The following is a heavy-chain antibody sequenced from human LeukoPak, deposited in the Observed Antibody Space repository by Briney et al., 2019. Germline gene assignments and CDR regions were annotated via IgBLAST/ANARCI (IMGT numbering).Heavy chain of an antibody. V-gene: IGHV5-51*01. CDR2: IYPGDSDT. CDR1: GYSFTSYW. D-gene: IGHD6-6*01. CDR3: ARQGGIAARAYNWFDP. Sequence: GESLKISCKGSGYSFTSYWIGWVRQMPGKGLEWMGIIYPGDSDTRYSPSFQGQVTISADKSISTAYLQWSSLKASDTAMYYCARQGGIAARAYNWFDPWGQGTLVTVSS. J-gene: IGHJ5*02.